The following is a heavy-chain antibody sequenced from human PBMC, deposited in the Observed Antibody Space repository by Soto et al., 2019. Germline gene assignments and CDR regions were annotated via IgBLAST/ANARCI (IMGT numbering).Heavy chain of an antibody. V-gene: IGHV3-11*01. CDR2: ISSSGSTI. D-gene: IGHD4-17*01. CDR3: ARGYDYGDYYYYYMDV. Sequence: VGSLRLSCAASGFTFSDFYMSWIRQAQGKGLEWVSYISSSGSTIYYADSVKGRFTISRDNAKNSLYLQVNSLRAEDTAVYYCARGYDYGDYYYYYMDVWGKGTTVTVSS. J-gene: IGHJ6*03. CDR1: GFTFSDFY.